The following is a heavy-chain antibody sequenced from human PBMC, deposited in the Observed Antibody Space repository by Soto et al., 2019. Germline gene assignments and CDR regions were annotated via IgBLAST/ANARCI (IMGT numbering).Heavy chain of an antibody. Sequence: QVQLVQSGAEVKKPGSSVKVSCKAAGGTFSSYAISWVRQAPGEGLDRMGGIIPIFGTANYAQKFQGRVTITADESTSTAYMELSSLRSEDTAVYYCAIEGTSGSHIGYWGQGTLVTVSS. V-gene: IGHV1-69*01. J-gene: IGHJ4*02. CDR2: IIPIFGTA. CDR1: GGTFSSYA. CDR3: AIEGTSGSHIGY. D-gene: IGHD3-22*01.